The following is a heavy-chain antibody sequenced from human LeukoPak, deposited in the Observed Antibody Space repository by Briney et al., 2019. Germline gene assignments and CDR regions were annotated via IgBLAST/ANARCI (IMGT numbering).Heavy chain of an antibody. D-gene: IGHD4-17*01. CDR3: ARVKYDYGDPVGWFDP. CDR1: GFPFSTSA. Sequence: QPGGSLRLSCATSGFPFSTSAMTWVRQAPGKGLEWVSHILSTGTTYYADSVRGRFTISRDNSKNTLYLLITSLRAEDTAVYYCARVKYDYGDPVGWFDPWGQGTLVTVSS. J-gene: IGHJ5*02. V-gene: IGHV3-23*01. CDR2: ILSTGTT.